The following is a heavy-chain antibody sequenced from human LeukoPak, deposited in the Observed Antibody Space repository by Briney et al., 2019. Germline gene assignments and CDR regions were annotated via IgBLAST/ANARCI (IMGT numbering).Heavy chain of an antibody. J-gene: IGHJ5*02. CDR2: MNPNSGNT. V-gene: IGHV1-8*02. CDR1: GYTFTGYY. D-gene: IGHD5-18*01. CDR3: ARHRYSYNRGKGCWFDP. Sequence: ASVKVSCKASGYTFTGYYIQWVRQAPGQGLEWMGWMNPNSGNTGYAQKFQGRVTMTRNTSISTAYMELSSLRSEDTAVYYCARHRYSYNRGKGCWFDPWGQGTLVTVSS.